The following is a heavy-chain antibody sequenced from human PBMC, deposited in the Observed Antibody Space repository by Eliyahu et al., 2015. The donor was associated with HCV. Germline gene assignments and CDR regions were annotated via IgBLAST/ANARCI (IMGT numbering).Heavy chain of an antibody. D-gene: IGHD3-10*01. CDR1: GFTFSSYW. CDR3: ARLYYYGSGPFDY. V-gene: IGHV3-7*01. CDR2: IKXDGSEK. Sequence: EVQLVESGGGLVQPGGSLRXSXAAXGFTFSSYWMSWVRQAPGKGLEWVANIKXDGSEKYYVDSVKGRFTISRDNAKNSLYLQMNSLRAEDTAVYYCARLYYYGSGPFDYWGQGTLVTVSS. J-gene: IGHJ4*02.